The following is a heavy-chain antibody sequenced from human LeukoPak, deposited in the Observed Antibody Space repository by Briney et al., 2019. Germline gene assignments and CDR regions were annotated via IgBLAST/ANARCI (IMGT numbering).Heavy chain of an antibody. CDR1: GGSISSSNW. J-gene: IGHJ4*02. D-gene: IGHD3-10*01. Sequence: SETLSLTCAVSGGSISSSNWWSWVRQPPGKGLEWIGEIFHGGSTNFNPSLKSRVTMSVDRSKNQFSLNLSSVTAADTAVYYCARGEDHGSGTVHFDYWGQGALVTVSS. CDR3: ARGEDHGSGTVHFDY. V-gene: IGHV4-4*02. CDR2: IFHGGST.